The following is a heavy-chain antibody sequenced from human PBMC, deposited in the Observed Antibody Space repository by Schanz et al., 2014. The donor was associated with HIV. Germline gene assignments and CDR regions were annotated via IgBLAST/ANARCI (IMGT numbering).Heavy chain of an antibody. D-gene: IGHD4-17*01. Sequence: VQLVESGGGVVQPGRSLRLSCAASGFTFSNFAMSWVRQAPGKGLEWVSSISGSGVSTFYAGSVKGRFAISRDNSKNTLYLQMNNLRAEDTAVYGCARQGLRFSSWLDYWGQGTPVTVS. CDR2: ISGSGVST. J-gene: IGHJ4*02. CDR1: GFTFSNFA. V-gene: IGHV3-23*04. CDR3: ARQGLRFSSWLDY.